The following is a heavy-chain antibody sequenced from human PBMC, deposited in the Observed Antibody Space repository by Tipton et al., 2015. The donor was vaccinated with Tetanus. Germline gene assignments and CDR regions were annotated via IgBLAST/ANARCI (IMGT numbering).Heavy chain of an antibody. J-gene: IGHJ5*02. CDR2: IYFKGDT. CDR1: GASISDKKYY. V-gene: IGHV4-39*02. CDR3: ARHLYGYWFDP. Sequence: TLSLTCTVSGASISDKKYYWGWIRQAPGKGLEWIASIYFKGDTYYSPSLKSRVTIDVDTSQNLFSLTLTSVTAADTAVYYCARHLYGYWFDPWGQGTLVIVSS. D-gene: IGHD4-17*01.